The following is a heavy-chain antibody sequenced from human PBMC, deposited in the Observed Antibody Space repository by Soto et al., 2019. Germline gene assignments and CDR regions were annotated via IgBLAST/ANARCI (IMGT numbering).Heavy chain of an antibody. Sequence: GGSLRLSCASSGFNFSFYAMHWVRQTPGKGLEWVAVISFDGNNIYYANSVRGRFTISRDSSSSMLYLQMNNLKPEDSAIYYCARVGCSSIWCVTHFDTWRQGPLVTAS. V-gene: IGHV3-30-3*01. CDR2: ISFDGNNI. D-gene: IGHD2-2*01. CDR1: GFNFSFYA. J-gene: IGHJ4*02. CDR3: ARVGCSSIWCVTHFDT.